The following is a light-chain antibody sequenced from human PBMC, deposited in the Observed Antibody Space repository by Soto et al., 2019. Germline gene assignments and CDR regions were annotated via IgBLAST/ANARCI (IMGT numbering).Light chain of an antibody. Sequence: DIQMTQSPSTLSASVGDRVTITCRASQSISSWLAWYQQKPGKAPNLLIYAVSILQSGVPSRFSGSGSGTEFTLTISSLQPEDFATYYCQQLNSYLPVTFGQGTRLEIK. CDR2: AVS. V-gene: IGKV1-5*01. J-gene: IGKJ5*01. CDR1: QSISSW. CDR3: QQLNSYLPVT.